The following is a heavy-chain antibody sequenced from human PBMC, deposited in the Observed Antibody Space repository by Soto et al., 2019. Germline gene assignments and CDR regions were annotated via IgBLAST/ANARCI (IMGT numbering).Heavy chain of an antibody. J-gene: IGHJ5*02. CDR3: ARHSLALRKNNWFDP. D-gene: IGHD3-3*02. CDR2: IFYLGSS. CDR1: GDSIISSDFY. V-gene: IGHV4-39*01. Sequence: KPSETLSLTCTVSGDSIISSDFYWGWVRQPPGKGLEWIGSIFYLGSSYYNPSLKSQVTMSVDTSKNQFSLRLRSVTAADTALYFCARHSLALRKNNWFDPWGQGIMVTVSS.